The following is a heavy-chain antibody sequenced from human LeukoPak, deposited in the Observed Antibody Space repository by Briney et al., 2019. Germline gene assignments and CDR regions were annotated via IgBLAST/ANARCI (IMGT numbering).Heavy chain of an antibody. V-gene: IGHV4-34*01. D-gene: IGHD3-10*01. CDR2: INHSGST. J-gene: IGHJ4*02. Sequence: SETLALTCAVNGGSFSGYYWSWIRQPPGKGLEWIGEINHSGSTNYNPSLKSRVTISVDTSKNQFSLKLSSVTAADTAVYYCARAPYYYGHFDYWGQGTLVTVSS. CDR3: ARAPYYYGHFDY. CDR1: GGSFSGYY.